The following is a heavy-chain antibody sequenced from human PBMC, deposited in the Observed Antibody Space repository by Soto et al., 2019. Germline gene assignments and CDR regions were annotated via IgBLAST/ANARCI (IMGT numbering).Heavy chain of an antibody. CDR3: AKVVVAATRHTDFDS. CDR2: IYYDGST. D-gene: IGHD2-15*01. Sequence: SETLSLTCTVSGGSINSNNYYWAWIRQPPGKGLAWIASIYYDGSTYYNPSLKSRVTISIDTSKNQFSLRLRSVTAADTAIYYCAKVVVAATRHTDFDSWGQGTLVTVSS. J-gene: IGHJ4*02. CDR1: GGSINSNNYY. V-gene: IGHV4-39*01.